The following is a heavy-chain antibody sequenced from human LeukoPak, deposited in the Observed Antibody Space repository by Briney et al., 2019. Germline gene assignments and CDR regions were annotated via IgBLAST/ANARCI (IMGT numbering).Heavy chain of an antibody. CDR2: ISGSGGST. Sequence: PGGSLRLSCAASGFTFSSYAMSWVRQAPGKGLEWVSAISGSGGSTYYADSVKGRFTISRGNSKNTLYLQMNSLRAEDTAVYYCAKDLLVPGQYYFDYWGQGTLVTVSS. D-gene: IGHD2-15*01. CDR3: AKDLLVPGQYYFDY. J-gene: IGHJ4*02. V-gene: IGHV3-23*01. CDR1: GFTFSSYA.